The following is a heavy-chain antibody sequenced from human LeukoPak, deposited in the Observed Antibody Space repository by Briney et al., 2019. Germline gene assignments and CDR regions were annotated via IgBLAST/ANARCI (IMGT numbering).Heavy chain of an antibody. V-gene: IGHV4-34*01. CDR2: INHSGST. CDR3: ARSYHSWNYYMDV. D-gene: IGHD1-20*01. CDR1: GGSFSGYY. J-gene: IGHJ6*03. Sequence: SETLSLTCAVYGGSFSGYYWSWIRQPPGKGLEWIGEINHSGSTNYNPSLKSRVTISVDTSKNQFSLKLSSVTAADTAVSYCARSYHSWNYYMDVWGKGTTVTVSS.